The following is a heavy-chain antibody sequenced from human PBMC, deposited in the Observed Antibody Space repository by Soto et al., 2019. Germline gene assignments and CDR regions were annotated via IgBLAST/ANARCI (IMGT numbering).Heavy chain of an antibody. D-gene: IGHD3-10*01. J-gene: IGHJ4*02. Sequence: QITLKESGPTLVKPTHTLTLTCTFAGFSLSTRGVGVGWIRQPPGTALEWLALIYWDDDKRYSPSLKSRLTTTQDTCKNPAVLTMPPMDPVDTATYYCPHLRRYYSRSGNNYWGQGTQVTVSS. CDR2: IYWDDDK. CDR1: GFSLSTRGVG. V-gene: IGHV2-5*02. CDR3: PHLRRYYSRSGNNY.